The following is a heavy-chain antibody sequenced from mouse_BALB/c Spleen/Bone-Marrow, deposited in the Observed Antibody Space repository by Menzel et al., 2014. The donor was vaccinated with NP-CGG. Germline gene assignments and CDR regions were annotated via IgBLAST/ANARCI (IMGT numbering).Heavy chain of an antibody. CDR1: GFDFSRYW. CDR2: INPDSRTI. CDR3: ARCGYYGFLHY. J-gene: IGHJ2*01. V-gene: IGHV4-1*02. Sequence: EVKLVESGGGLVQPGGSLKLSCAASGFDFSRYWMSWVRQAPGKGLEWIGEINPDSRTINYTPYLKDKFIISRDNAKNTLDLQMSRVRSEDAGLYYCARCGYYGFLHYWGQGTTLTASS. D-gene: IGHD1-1*01.